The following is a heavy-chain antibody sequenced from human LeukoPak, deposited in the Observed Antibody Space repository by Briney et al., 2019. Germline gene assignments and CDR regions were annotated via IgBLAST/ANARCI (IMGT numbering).Heavy chain of an antibody. J-gene: IGHJ4*02. V-gene: IGHV3-23*01. D-gene: IGHD7-27*01. CDR3: AKDGGLWVSAHWGDS. CDR2: ITTGDGNT. CDR1: GFTFSSYT. Sequence: PGGSLRLSCTASGFTFSSYTMTWVRQAPGKGLKWVSTITTGDGNTYYADSVKGRFTVPRDDSKNTLYLQMSSLRAEDTAVYYCAKDGGLWVSAHWGDSWGRGTLVTVSS.